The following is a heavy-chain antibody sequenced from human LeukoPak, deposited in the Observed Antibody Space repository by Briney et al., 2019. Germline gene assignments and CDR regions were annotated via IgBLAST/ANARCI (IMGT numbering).Heavy chain of an antibody. J-gene: IGHJ4*02. Sequence: PSETLSLTCTVSGGSISSYYWSWIRQPPGKGLEWIGYIYYSGSTNYNPSLKSRVTISVDTSKHQFSLKLSSVTAADTAVYYCATLRTTVTFYYFDYWGQGTLVTVSS. D-gene: IGHD4-17*01. CDR1: GGSISSYY. CDR3: ATLRTTVTFYYFDY. V-gene: IGHV4-59*01. CDR2: IYYSGST.